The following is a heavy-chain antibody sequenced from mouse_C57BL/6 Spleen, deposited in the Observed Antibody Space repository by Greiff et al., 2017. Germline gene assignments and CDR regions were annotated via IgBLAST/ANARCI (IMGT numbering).Heavy chain of an antibody. J-gene: IGHJ4*01. CDR2: ISSGGSYT. D-gene: IGHD1-1*01. CDR3: ARPPTVVATDYAMDY. V-gene: IGHV5-6*01. Sequence: EVHLVESGGDLVKPGGSLKLSCAASGFTFSSYGMSWVRQTPDKRLEWVATISSGGSYTYYPDSVKGRFTISRDNAKNTLYLQMSSLKSEDTAMYCCARPPTVVATDYAMDYWGQGTSVTVSS. CDR1: GFTFSSYG.